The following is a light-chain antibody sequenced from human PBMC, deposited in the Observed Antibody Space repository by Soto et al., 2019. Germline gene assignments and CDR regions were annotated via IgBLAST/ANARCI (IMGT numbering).Light chain of an antibody. CDR3: ASYTGTDTPWV. CDR1: ASDFGYYNF. J-gene: IGLJ3*02. CDR2: DVS. V-gene: IGLV2-14*03. Sequence: QSVLTQPASVSGSLGQSITISCTGAASDFGYYNFVSWYQQHPATAPKLIIYDVSHRPSGISFRFSGSKSGNTASLTISGLRAEDEAAYYCASYTGTDTPWVFGGGTQLTVL.